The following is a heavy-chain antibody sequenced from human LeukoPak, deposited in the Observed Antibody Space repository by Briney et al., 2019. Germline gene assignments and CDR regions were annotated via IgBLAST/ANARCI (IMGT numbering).Heavy chain of an antibody. D-gene: IGHD3-10*01. V-gene: IGHV3-30-3*01. CDR2: ITYDGSNK. CDR1: GFTFRDYT. CDR3: ARDTPNDFGSAMGRGYFEF. Sequence: GRSLRLSCAASGFTFRDYTMHWVRQAPGKGLEWVAVITYDGSNKFFADSVKGRFTISRDNSKNTLYLQMNSLRDEDTAVYYCARDTPNDFGSAMGRGYFEFCGQGTLVTVSS. J-gene: IGHJ4*02.